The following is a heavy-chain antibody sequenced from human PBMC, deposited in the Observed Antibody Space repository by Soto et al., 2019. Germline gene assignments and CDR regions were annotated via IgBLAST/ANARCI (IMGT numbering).Heavy chain of an antibody. Sequence: EVQLVESGGGLVQPGGSLRLSCAASGFTFRSYWMHWVRQSPGKGLVWVSRIKTDGSDTHYADSVRGRFTISRDNAKKTLYLQMNSLREEDTAVYYCARPRTSDWAYDIWGQGTMVIVSA. J-gene: IGHJ3*02. CDR1: GFTFRSYW. D-gene: IGHD3-9*01. V-gene: IGHV3-74*01. CDR3: ARPRTSDWAYDI. CDR2: IKTDGSDT.